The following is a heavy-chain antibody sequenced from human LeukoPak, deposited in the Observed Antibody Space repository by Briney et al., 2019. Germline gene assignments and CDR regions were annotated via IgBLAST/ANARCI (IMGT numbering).Heavy chain of an antibody. V-gene: IGHV3-21*01. J-gene: IGHJ4*02. CDR1: GFTFSSYG. CDR3: ATPGDYGGH. Sequence: GGTLRLSCAASGFTFSSYGFYWVRQAPGKGLEWVASISCSGSYIYYGDSLKGRVTISRDNAKNSVNLQVKNLRANDTALYYCATPGDYGGHWGQGTLVIVSS. D-gene: IGHD4-17*01. CDR2: ISCSGSYI.